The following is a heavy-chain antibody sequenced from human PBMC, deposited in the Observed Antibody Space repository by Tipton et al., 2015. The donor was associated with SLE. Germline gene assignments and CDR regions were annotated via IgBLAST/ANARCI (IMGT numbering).Heavy chain of an antibody. Sequence: GLVKPSQTLSLTCGISGDSVSSTSAAWNWIRQSPSRGLEWLGRTYYRSRWFNDYAVSVKSRITIKADTSKNQLSLQLNSVTPEDTALYYCARGYSTSSGWNYFDPWGQGTLVTVSS. J-gene: IGHJ5*02. CDR3: ARGYSTSSGWNYFDP. V-gene: IGHV6-1*01. D-gene: IGHD6-19*01. CDR1: GDSVSSTSAA. CDR2: TYYRSRWFN.